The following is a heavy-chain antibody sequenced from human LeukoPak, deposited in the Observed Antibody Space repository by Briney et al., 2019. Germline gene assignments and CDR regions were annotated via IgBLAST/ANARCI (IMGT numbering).Heavy chain of an antibody. CDR2: INHSGST. V-gene: IGHV4-34*01. J-gene: IGHJ4*02. CDR1: GGSFSGYY. D-gene: IGHD5-12*01. CDR3: ARNSGYDFYRWLVPKGHFDY. Sequence: SSETLSLTCAVYGGSFSGYYWSWIRQPPGKGLEWIGEINHSGSTNYNPSLKSRVTISVDTSKNQFSLKLSSVTAADTAVYYCARNSGYDFYRWLVPKGHFDYWGQGTLVTVSS.